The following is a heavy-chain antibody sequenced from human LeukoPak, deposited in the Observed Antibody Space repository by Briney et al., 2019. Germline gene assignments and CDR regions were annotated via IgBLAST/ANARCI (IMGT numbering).Heavy chain of an antibody. CDR3: AREICSGGSCYSREGVWFDP. Sequence: SETLSLTCAVYGGSFSGYYWSWIRQPPGKGLEWIGEINHSGSTNYNPSLKSRVTISDDTSKNQFSLKLSSVTAADTAVYYCAREICSGGSCYSREGVWFDPWGQGTLVTVSS. V-gene: IGHV4-34*01. CDR2: INHSGST. J-gene: IGHJ5*02. CDR1: GGSFSGYY. D-gene: IGHD2-15*01.